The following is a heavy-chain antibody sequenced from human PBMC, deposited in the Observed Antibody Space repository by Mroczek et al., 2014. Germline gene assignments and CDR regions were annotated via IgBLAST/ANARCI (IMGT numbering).Heavy chain of an antibody. CDR2: INPNSGGT. D-gene: IGHD2-2*01. Sequence: VQLLESGAEVKKPGASVKVSCKASGYTFTGYYMHWVRQAPGQGLEWMGWINPNSGGTNYAQKFQGRVTMTRDTSISTAYMELSRLRSDDTAVYYCARDSRYQPLLVPFDYWGQGTLVTVSS. CDR3: ARDSRYQPLLVPFDY. V-gene: IGHV1-2*02. J-gene: IGHJ4*02. CDR1: GYTFTGYY.